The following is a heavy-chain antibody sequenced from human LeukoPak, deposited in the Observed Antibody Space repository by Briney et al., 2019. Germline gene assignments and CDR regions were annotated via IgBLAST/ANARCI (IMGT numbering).Heavy chain of an antibody. D-gene: IGHD3-22*01. Sequence: GSLRLSCAASGFTVSSNYMSWVRQAPGKGLEWVSVIYSGGSTYYADSVKGRFTISRDNSKNTLYLQMNSLRAEDTAVYYCARDRYYYDSSGYLSYWYFDLWGRGTLVTVSS. V-gene: IGHV3-66*01. CDR2: IYSGGST. CDR1: GFTVSSNY. J-gene: IGHJ2*01. CDR3: ARDRYYYDSSGYLSYWYFDL.